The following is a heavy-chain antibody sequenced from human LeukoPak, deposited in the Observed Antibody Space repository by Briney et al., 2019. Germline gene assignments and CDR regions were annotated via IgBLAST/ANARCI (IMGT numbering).Heavy chain of an antibody. J-gene: IGHJ6*02. V-gene: IGHV3-30*04. CDR2: ISYDGSNK. Sequence: GGSLRLSCAASGFTFSSYAMHWVRQAPGKGLEWVAVISYDGSNKYYADSVKGRFTISRDNSKNTLYLQMNSLRAEDTAVYYCARDRKGALNYGMDVWGQGTTVTVSS. CDR3: ARDRKGALNYGMDV. CDR1: GFTFSSYA.